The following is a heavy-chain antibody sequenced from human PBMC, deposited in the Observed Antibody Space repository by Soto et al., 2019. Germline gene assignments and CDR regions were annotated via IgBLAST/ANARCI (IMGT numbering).Heavy chain of an antibody. CDR3: AKNQGVELVPLATVDWFDP. CDR2: ISGSGFKK. D-gene: IGHD1-26*01. Sequence: GGSLRLSCAASGFIFENFGMSWVRQAPGKGLERISSISGSGFKKYYADSVKARFTISRDNSKSTVYLELNNLSAEDTAVYHCAKNQGVELVPLATVDWFDPWGQGSVVTVSS. J-gene: IGHJ5*02. CDR1: GFIFENFG. V-gene: IGHV3-23*01.